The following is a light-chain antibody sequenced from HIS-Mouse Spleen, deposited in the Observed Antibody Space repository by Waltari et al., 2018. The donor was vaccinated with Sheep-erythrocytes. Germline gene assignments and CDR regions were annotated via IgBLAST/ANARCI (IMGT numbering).Light chain of an antibody. CDR2: DVS. CDR3: CSYAGSYNHV. CDR1: SSDVGSYNL. V-gene: IGLV2-23*02. J-gene: IGLJ1*01. Sequence: QSALTQPASVSGSPGQSITISCTGTSSDVGSYNLVSWYQQHPGNAPKLMIYDVSKRPSGVPYRCSGSKSGNTASLTISGLQAEDEADYYCCSYAGSYNHVFATGTKVTVL.